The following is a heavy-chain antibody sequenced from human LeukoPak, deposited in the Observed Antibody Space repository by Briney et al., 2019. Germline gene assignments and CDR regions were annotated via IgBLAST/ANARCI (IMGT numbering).Heavy chain of an antibody. Sequence: SETLSLTCTVSGGSISSYYWSWIRQPPGKGLEWIGYIYYSGSTNYNPSLKSRVTISVDTSKNQFSLKLSSVTAADTAVYYCARDRGTWNDDGFDYWGQGTLVTVSS. CDR3: ARDRGTWNDDGFDY. CDR1: GGSISSYY. J-gene: IGHJ4*02. CDR2: IYYSGST. V-gene: IGHV4-59*01. D-gene: IGHD1-1*01.